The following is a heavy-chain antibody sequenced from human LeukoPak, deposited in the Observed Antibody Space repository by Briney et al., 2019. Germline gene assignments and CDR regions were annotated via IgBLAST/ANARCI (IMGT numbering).Heavy chain of an antibody. Sequence: PGGGLRLSCADSRFSLSNYAMAWVRQSPGKGLEWVSPITGGGSSRYYADSVKGRFTISRDNSKNTLYVQMNSLTVEDTAIYFCAKDGGRYFDRDALDMWGQGTMVTVSS. CDR1: RFSLSNYA. CDR3: AKDGGRYFDRDALDM. J-gene: IGHJ3*02. CDR2: ITGGGSSR. D-gene: IGHD3-9*01. V-gene: IGHV3-23*01.